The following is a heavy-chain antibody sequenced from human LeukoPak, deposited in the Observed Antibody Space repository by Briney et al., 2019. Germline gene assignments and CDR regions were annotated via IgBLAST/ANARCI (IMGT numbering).Heavy chain of an antibody. D-gene: IGHD3-22*01. CDR1: GYSISSGYY. J-gene: IGHJ4*02. V-gene: IGHV4-38-2*02. CDR3: ASQRRNPGTYYDSSGYWDRFDY. Sequence: SETLSLTCTVSGYSISSGYYWGWIRQPPGKGLEWIGEINHSGSTNYNPSLKSRVTISVDTSKNQFSLKLSSVTAADTAVYYCASQRRNPGTYYDSSGYWDRFDYWGQGTLVTVSS. CDR2: INHSGST.